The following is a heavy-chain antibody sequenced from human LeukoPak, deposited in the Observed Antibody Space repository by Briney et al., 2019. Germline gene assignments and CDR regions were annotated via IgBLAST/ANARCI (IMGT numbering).Heavy chain of an antibody. V-gene: IGHV3-11*06. D-gene: IGHD2-15*01. CDR2: ISTSSSYI. CDR3: AKGPYCSGGSCYSSYYMDV. CDR1: GGSFSGYY. J-gene: IGHJ6*03. Sequence: PSETLSLTCAVYGGSFSGYYWSWIRQAPGKGLEWVSSISTSSSYINYADSVKGRFTISRDNAKKSLYLQMNSLRAEDTAVYYCAKGPYCSGGSCYSSYYMDVWGKGTTVTVSS.